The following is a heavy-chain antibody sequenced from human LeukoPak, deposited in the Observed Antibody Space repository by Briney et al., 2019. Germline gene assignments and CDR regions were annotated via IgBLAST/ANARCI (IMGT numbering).Heavy chain of an antibody. J-gene: IGHJ4*02. Sequence: SETLSLTCAVSGYSISSGYYWGWIRQPPGKGLEWIGSIYHSGSTYYNPSLKSRVTISVDTSKNQFSLKPSSVTAADTAVYYCARLFSSGPYYFDYWGQGTLVTVSS. D-gene: IGHD6-19*01. CDR3: ARLFSSGPYYFDY. V-gene: IGHV4-38-2*01. CDR2: IYHSGST. CDR1: GYSISSGYY.